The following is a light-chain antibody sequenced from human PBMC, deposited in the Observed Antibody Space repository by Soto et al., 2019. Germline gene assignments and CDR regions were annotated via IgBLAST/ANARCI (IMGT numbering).Light chain of an antibody. CDR2: GAS. J-gene: IGKJ1*01. Sequence: EIVLTQSPGTLSLSPGERATLSCGASQTVTSNYLAWYQQKSGQAPRLLISGASTRATGIPDRFSGSGSVTDFTLTISRLEPEDFAVYYCQQYVSSPWTFGQETKVEI. V-gene: IGKV3-20*01. CDR3: QQYVSSPWT. CDR1: QTVTSNY.